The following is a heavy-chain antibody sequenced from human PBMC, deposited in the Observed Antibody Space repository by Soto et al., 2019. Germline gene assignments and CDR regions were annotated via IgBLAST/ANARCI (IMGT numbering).Heavy chain of an antibody. V-gene: IGHV3-30*04. CDR1: GFTFSHYA. J-gene: IGHJ4*02. D-gene: IGHD5-12*01. Sequence: QEQLVESGGGVVQPGRSLRLSCAASGFTFSHYAMHWVRQAPGKGLQWVSSISFDGRNKYYVDSVKGRFTISRDNSKNTLYLEVDSLSDEDTAVYHCAKDRWVGDGYNLGFVSWGQGTLVTVSS. CDR3: AKDRWVGDGYNLGFVS. CDR2: ISFDGRNK.